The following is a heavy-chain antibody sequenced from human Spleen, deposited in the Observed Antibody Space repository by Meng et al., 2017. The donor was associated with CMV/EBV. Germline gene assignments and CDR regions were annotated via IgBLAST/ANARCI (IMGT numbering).Heavy chain of an antibody. V-gene: IGHV4-61*01. J-gene: IGHJ4*02. Sequence: SETLSLTCTVSGGSVSSANYYWSWIRQPPGKGLEWIGYIYYSGSTNYNPSPKSRVTISVDTSKNQFSLKLSSVTAADTAVYYCARASVDQYYFDYWGQGTLVTVSS. CDR2: IYYSGST. CDR3: ARASVDQYYFDY. CDR1: GGSVSSANYY. D-gene: IGHD6-19*01.